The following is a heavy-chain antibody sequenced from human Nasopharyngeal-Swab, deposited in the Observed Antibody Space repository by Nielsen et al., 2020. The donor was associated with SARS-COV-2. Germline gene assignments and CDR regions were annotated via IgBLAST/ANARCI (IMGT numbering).Heavy chain of an antibody. J-gene: IGHJ4*02. D-gene: IGHD6-13*01. Sequence: SETLSLTCTVSGCSISSYYWSWIRQPPGKGLEWIGYIYYSGSTYYNPSLKSRVTISVDTSKNQFSLKLSSVTAADTAVYYCARWGYSSTADYWGQGTLVTVSS. CDR2: IYYSGST. CDR3: ARWGYSSTADY. V-gene: IGHV4-59*08. CDR1: GCSISSYY.